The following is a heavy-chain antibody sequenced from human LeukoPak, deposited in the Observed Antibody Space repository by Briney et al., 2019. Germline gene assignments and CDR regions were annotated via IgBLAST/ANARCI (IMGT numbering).Heavy chain of an antibody. V-gene: IGHV3-30*02. D-gene: IGHD6-6*01. Sequence: PGGSLRLSCAASGFTFSSYGMHWVLQAPGKGLEWVTFIRSDGGNKNYADSVKGRFTISRDNSKSTLYLQMNRLRPEDTAVYYCAKGPYSNSPDYFDCWGQGTLITVSS. CDR3: AKGPYSNSPDYFDC. CDR2: IRSDGGNK. CDR1: GFTFSSYG. J-gene: IGHJ4*02.